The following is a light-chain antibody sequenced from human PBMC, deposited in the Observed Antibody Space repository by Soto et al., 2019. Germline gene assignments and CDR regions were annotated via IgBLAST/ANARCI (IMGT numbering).Light chain of an antibody. J-gene: IGKJ2*01. V-gene: IGKV3D-20*01. CDR1: QTVSRSY. Sequence: EIVLTQSPATLSLSPGERATLSCGASQTVSRSYLAWYQQKPGLSPRLLIYDASKRATGVPDRFSGSGSGTGFTLTISRLEPEDFGVYYCQHYDSGPWTFGQGTKLEIK. CDR3: QHYDSGPWT. CDR2: DAS.